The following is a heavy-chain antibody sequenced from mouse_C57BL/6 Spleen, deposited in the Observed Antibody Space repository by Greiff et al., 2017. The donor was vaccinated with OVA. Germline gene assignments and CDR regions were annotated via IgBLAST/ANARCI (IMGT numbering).Heavy chain of an antibody. CDR3: ARSHMTTVVKGYFDV. Sequence: VQLQQPGAELVMPGASVKLSCKASGYTFTSYWMHWVKQRPGQGLEWIGEIDPSDSYTNYNQKFKGKSTLTVDKSSSTAYMQLSSLTSEDSAVYYCARSHMTTVVKGYFDVWGTGTTVTVSS. V-gene: IGHV1-69*01. CDR2: IDPSDSYT. D-gene: IGHD1-1*01. J-gene: IGHJ1*03. CDR1: GYTFTSYW.